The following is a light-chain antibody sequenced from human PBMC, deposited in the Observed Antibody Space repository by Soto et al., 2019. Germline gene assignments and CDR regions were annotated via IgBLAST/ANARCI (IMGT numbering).Light chain of an antibody. CDR1: QTVSSTD. J-gene: IGKJ4*01. CDR3: QQYVSSRLI. Sequence: EIVLTQSPGTLSLSPGDRATLSCTASQTVSSTDLAWYQQGAGQAPRLLFFGASSRATGIPDRFSGSGSGTDFSLTISRLEPEDFAVYYCQQYVSSRLIFGGGTKVEIK. V-gene: IGKV3-20*01. CDR2: GAS.